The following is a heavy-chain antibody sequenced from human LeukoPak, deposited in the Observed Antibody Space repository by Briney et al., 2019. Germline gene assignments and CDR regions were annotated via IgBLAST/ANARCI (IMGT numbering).Heavy chain of an antibody. CDR3: ARQSTSPNWFDP. Sequence: SVKVSCKASGGTFSSYAISWVRQAPGQGLEWMGRIIPILGIANYAQKFQGRVTITADKSTSTAYMELSSLRSEDTAVYYCARQSTSPNWFDPWGQGALVTVSS. V-gene: IGHV1-69*04. CDR1: GGTFSSYA. CDR2: IIPILGIA. J-gene: IGHJ5*02. D-gene: IGHD2-2*01.